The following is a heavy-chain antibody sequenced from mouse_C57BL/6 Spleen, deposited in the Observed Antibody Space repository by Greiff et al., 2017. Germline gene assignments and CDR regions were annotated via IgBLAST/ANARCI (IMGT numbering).Heavy chain of an antibody. J-gene: IGHJ1*03. CDR2: ISSGGSYT. CDR3: ARLTTVVAERYFDV. Sequence: EVKLVESGGDLVKPGGSLKLSCAASGFTFSSYGMSWVRPTPDKRLEWVATISSGGSYTYYPDSVTGRFTISRDNAKNTLYLQMSSLNSEDTAMYDCARLTTVVAERYFDVWGTGTTVTVSS. CDR1: GFTFSSYG. V-gene: IGHV5-6*01. D-gene: IGHD1-1*01.